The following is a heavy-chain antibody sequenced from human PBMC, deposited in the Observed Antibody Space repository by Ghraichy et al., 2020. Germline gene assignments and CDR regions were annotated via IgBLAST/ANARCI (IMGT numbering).Heavy chain of an antibody. V-gene: IGHV4-39*01. J-gene: IGHJ4*02. CDR3: ARMGYCSGGSCSLFDY. Sequence: SETLSLTCTVSGGSISSSSYYWGWIRQPPGKGLEWIGSIYYSGSTYYNPSLKSRVTISVDTSKNQFSLKLSSVTAADTAVYYCARMGYCSGGSCSLFDYWGQGTLVTVSS. CDR2: IYYSGST. D-gene: IGHD2-15*01. CDR1: GGSISSSSYY.